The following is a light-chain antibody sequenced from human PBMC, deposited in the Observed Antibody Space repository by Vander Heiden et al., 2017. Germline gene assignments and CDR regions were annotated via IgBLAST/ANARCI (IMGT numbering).Light chain of an antibody. J-gene: IGKJ4*01. Sequence: EIVLTQSPATLSVSPGDRATLSCSASQSVSSYLAWYLQKPGQAPKLLIYGASTRATGIPARFSGSGSGTEFTLTISSLQSEDFAVYYCQQYDNWLSLTFGGGTKVEIK. V-gene: IGKV3-15*01. CDR2: GAS. CDR3: QQYDNWLSLT. CDR1: QSVSSY.